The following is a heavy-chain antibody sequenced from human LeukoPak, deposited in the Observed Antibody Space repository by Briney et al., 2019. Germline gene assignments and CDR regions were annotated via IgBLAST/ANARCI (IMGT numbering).Heavy chain of an antibody. CDR1: GFTFSTYN. J-gene: IGHJ4*02. CDR2: TWSDGSDY. D-gene: IGHD2-15*01. V-gene: IGHV3-33*08. Sequence: GGSLRLSCAVSGFTFSTYNMNWVRQAPGKGLEWVALTWSDGSDYFYPDSVKGRFTISRDNSKNTVYLQMNSLRDEDTAVYFCARDRGYCRGGRCYSNYFDLWGQGTLVTVSS. CDR3: ARDRGYCRGGRCYSNYFDL.